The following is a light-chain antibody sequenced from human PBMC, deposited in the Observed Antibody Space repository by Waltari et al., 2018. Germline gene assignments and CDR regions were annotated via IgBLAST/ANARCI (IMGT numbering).Light chain of an antibody. CDR1: SSNIGSNY. V-gene: IGLV1-47*01. Sequence: QSVLTQPPSASGTPGQRVTISCSGSSSNIGSNYVYWYQQLPGTAPKLLIYGNNLRPSGVPARFSGSKSGTSASLAISGLRSEDEADYYCAAWDDSLSGWVFGGGTKLTVL. CDR2: GNN. CDR3: AAWDDSLSGWV. J-gene: IGLJ3*02.